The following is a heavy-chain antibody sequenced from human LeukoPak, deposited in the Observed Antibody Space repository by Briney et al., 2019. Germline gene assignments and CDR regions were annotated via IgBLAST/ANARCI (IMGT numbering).Heavy chain of an antibody. D-gene: IGHD6-19*01. J-gene: IGHJ6*02. CDR3: ARASTMYSSGWRLNYYYYYGMDV. Sequence: GRSLRLSCAASGFTFSSYAMHWVRQAPGKGLEWVAVISYDGRNKYYADSGKGRFTISRDNSKTTLYLQMNSLRAEDTAVYYCARASTMYSSGWRLNYYYYYGMDVWGQGTTVTVSS. V-gene: IGHV3-30*04. CDR2: ISYDGRNK. CDR1: GFTFSSYA.